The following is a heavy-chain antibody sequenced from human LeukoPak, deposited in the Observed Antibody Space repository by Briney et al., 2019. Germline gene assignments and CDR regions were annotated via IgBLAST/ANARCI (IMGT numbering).Heavy chain of an antibody. Sequence: PGGSLRLSCAASGFTFSSYSMNWVRQAPGKGLEWVSAISGSGGSTYYADSVKGRFTISRDNSKNTLYLQMNSLRAEDTAVYYCAKDGSMVRGVPHYYYGMDVWGQGTTVTVSS. V-gene: IGHV3-23*01. CDR1: GFTFSSYS. CDR3: AKDGSMVRGVPHYYYGMDV. CDR2: ISGSGGST. D-gene: IGHD3-10*01. J-gene: IGHJ6*02.